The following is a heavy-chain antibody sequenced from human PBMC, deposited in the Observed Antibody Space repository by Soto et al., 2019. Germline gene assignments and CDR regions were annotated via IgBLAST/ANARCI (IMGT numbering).Heavy chain of an antibody. CDR3: ARSGPAAIRYYYYYYGMDV. CDR2: IDHSGIT. V-gene: IGHV4-34*01. D-gene: IGHD2-2*02. J-gene: IGHJ6*02. CDR1: VGSFSGYY. Sequence: SETLSLTCAVYVGSFSGYYWSWIRQPPGKGLEWIGEIDHSGITNYNPSLKIRVTISVDTSKNQFSLKLSSVTAADTAVYYCARSGPAAIRYYYYYYGMDVWGQGTTVTVSS.